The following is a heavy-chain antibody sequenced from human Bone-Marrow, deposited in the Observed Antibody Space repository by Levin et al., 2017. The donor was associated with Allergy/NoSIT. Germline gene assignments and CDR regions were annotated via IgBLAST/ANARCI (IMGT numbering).Heavy chain of an antibody. D-gene: IGHD2-2*01. Sequence: GESLKISCAASGFTFSSYGMHWVRQAPGKGLEWVAVISYDGSNKYYADSVKGRFTISRDNSKNTLYLQMNSLRAEDTAVYYCAKDASDIVVVPAAHPFDYWGQVTLVTVSS. V-gene: IGHV3-30*18. J-gene: IGHJ4*02. CDR1: GFTFSSYG. CDR3: AKDASDIVVVPAAHPFDY. CDR2: ISYDGSNK.